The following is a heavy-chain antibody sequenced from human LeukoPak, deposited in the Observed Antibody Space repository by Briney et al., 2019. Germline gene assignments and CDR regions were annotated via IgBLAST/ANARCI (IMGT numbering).Heavy chain of an antibody. D-gene: IGHD2-2*01. Sequence: GGPLRLSCAASGFTVSSNYMSWVRQAPGKGLEWVSVIYSGGSTYYADSVKGRFTISRDNSKNTLYLQMNNLRAEDTAVYYCTLVPPNPWGQGTLVTVSS. CDR2: IYSGGST. V-gene: IGHV3-66*01. CDR1: GFTVSSNY. J-gene: IGHJ5*02. CDR3: TLVPPNP.